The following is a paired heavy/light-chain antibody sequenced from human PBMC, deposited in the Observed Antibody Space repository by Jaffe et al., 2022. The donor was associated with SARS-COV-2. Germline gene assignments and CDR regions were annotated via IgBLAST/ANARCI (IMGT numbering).Heavy chain of an antibody. J-gene: IGHJ4*02. D-gene: IGHD3-22*01. CDR2: ISSVSSYI. V-gene: IGHV3-21*01. CDR1: GFTFSDYS. CDR3: ARMNYYDSKRLNDY. Sequence: EVQLVESGGGLVKPGGSLRLSCAASGFTFSDYSMTWVRQAPGKGLEWVSSISSVSSYIYYADSVKGRFTISRDNAKNSLYLQLNSLRAEDTAVYYCARMNYYDSKRLNDYWGQGTLVTVSS.
Light chain of an antibody. Sequence: EIVLTQSPDFQSVTPKEKVTITCRASQSIGSSLHWYQQKPDQSPKLLIKYASQSFSGVPSRFSGSGSGTDFTLTIKSLEAEDAATYYCHQSSSFPLTFGGGTKVEIK. CDR2: YAS. J-gene: IGKJ4*01. CDR3: HQSSSFPLT. CDR1: QSIGSS. V-gene: IGKV6-21*01.